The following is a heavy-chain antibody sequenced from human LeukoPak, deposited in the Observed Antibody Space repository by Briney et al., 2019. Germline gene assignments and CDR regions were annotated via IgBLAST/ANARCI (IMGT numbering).Heavy chain of an antibody. D-gene: IGHD6-13*01. CDR3: ARPKYSSSWQIFDY. CDR1: GFTFSDYY. J-gene: IGHJ4*02. Sequence: GGSLRLSCAASGFTFSDYYMSWIRQAPGKGLEWVSYISSSGNTIYYADSVKGRFTISRDNAKNSLYLQTNGLRAEDTAVYYCARPKYSSSWQIFDYWGQGTLVTASS. V-gene: IGHV3-11*01. CDR2: ISSSGNTI.